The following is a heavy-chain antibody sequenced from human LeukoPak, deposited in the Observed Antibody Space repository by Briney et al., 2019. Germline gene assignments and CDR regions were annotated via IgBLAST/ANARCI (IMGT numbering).Heavy chain of an antibody. CDR1: GGSFSGYY. CDR2: INHTGST. D-gene: IGHD2-2*01. Sequence: SETLSLTCAVYGGSFSGYYWSWIRQPPGKGLEWIWEINHTGSTKYNPSPKSRVTISVNTSKNQSSLKLSSVTAADTAVYYCALSARDILVLPAAWGQGTLVTVSS. V-gene: IGHV4-34*01. J-gene: IGHJ4*02. CDR3: ALSARDILVLPAA.